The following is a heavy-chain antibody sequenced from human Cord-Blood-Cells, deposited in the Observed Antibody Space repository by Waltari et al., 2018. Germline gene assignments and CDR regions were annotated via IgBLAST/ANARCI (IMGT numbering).Heavy chain of an antibody. V-gene: IGHV1-8*01. CDR1: GYTFTSYD. D-gene: IGHD3-3*01. CDR2: MNPNSGNT. CDR3: ARMYYDFWSGYYTRYYYGMDV. Sequence: QVQLVQSGAEVKKPGASVKVSCKASGYTFTSYDINWVRQDSGQGRDWMGWMNPNSGNTGYAQKFQGRVTMTRNTSISTAYMELSSLRSEDTAVYYCARMYYDFWSGYYTRYYYGMDVWGQVTTVTVSS. J-gene: IGHJ6*02.